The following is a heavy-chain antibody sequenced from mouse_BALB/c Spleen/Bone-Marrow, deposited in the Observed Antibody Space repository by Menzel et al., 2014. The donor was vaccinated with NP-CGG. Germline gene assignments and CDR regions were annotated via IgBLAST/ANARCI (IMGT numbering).Heavy chain of an antibody. CDR1: GYTFTDYT. V-gene: IGHV1-22*01. CDR2: INPNIGGT. Sequence: VQLQQSGPELVKPGASVKISCKTSGYTFTDYTMHWVKQSHGKSLEWIGHINPNIGGTSYNQKFKGKATLTLDKSTSTGYMELRSLTSEDSAAYSCTRSRYGNYWGQGTTLTGFS. CDR3: TRSRYGNY. J-gene: IGHJ2*01. D-gene: IGHD2-14*01.